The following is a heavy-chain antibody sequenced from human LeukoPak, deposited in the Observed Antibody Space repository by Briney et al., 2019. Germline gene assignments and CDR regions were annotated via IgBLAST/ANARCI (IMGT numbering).Heavy chain of an antibody. D-gene: IGHD3-10*01. CDR1: GFTFSSYA. CDR3: AKSIQFGDAYFDY. Sequence: GGSLRPSCAASGFTFSSYAMTWVRQAPGKGLGCVSAISGSGTSIYYADSVRGRFTISRDNSKNTLYLQMNSLRAEDTAIYYCAKSIQFGDAYFDYWGQGTLVTVSS. V-gene: IGHV3-23*01. CDR2: ISGSGTSI. J-gene: IGHJ4*02.